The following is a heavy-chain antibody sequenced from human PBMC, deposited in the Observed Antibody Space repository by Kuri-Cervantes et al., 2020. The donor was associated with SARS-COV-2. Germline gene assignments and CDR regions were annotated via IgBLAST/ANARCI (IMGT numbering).Heavy chain of an antibody. V-gene: IGHV3-21*01. CDR1: GFTFSSYS. J-gene: IGHJ4*02. CDR2: ITRSSVYI. CDR3: ARSPGDGDYDPFDY. D-gene: IGHD4-17*01. Sequence: GGSLRLSCAASGFTFSSYSMNWVRQAPGKGLEWVSSITRSSVYISYADSLKGRFTISRDNAKNLLYLQMNSLRAEDTAVYYCARSPGDGDYDPFDYWGQGTLVTVSS.